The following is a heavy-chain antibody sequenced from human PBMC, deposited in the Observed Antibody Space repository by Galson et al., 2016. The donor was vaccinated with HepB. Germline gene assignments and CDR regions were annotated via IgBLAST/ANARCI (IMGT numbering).Heavy chain of an antibody. J-gene: IGHJ4*02. CDR2: VWYDGNNK. D-gene: IGHD2-21*02. V-gene: IGHV3-33*01. Sequence: SLRLSCAASGFTFSRYAMHWVRQAPGKGLEWVAVVWYDGNNKYYADSVKGRFTISRDNSNNTLFLQMDSLRAEDTAVYYCAIDNSSCAGDCYNFAYWGQGTLVTVSS. CDR3: AIDNSSCAGDCYNFAY. CDR1: GFTFSRYA.